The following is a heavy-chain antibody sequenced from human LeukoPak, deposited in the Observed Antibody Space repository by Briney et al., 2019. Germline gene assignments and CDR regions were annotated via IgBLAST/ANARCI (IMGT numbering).Heavy chain of an antibody. D-gene: IGHD5-24*01. J-gene: IGHJ4*02. Sequence: ASVKVSCKASGYTFTSYYMHWVRQAPGQGLEWMGIINPSGGSTSYAQKFQGRVTITRDTSTSTVYMELSSLRSEDTAVYYCARVTVEMATTPYIDYWGQGTLVTVSS. CDR2: INPSGGST. V-gene: IGHV1-46*01. CDR1: GYTFTSYY. CDR3: ARVTVEMATTPYIDY.